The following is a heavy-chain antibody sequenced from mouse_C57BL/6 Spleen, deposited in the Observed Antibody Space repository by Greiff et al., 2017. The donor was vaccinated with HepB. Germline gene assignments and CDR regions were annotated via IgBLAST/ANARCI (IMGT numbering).Heavy chain of an antibody. Sequence: QVQLQQPGPELVKPGASVKLSCKASGYTFTSYWMHWVKQRPGQGLEWIGNINPSNGGTNYNEKFKSKATLTVDKSSSTAYMQLSSLTSEDSAVYYCARFYGNYPYWYFDVWGTGTTVTVSS. V-gene: IGHV1-53*01. CDR2: INPSNGGT. D-gene: IGHD2-1*01. CDR1: GYTFTSYW. CDR3: ARFYGNYPYWYFDV. J-gene: IGHJ1*03.